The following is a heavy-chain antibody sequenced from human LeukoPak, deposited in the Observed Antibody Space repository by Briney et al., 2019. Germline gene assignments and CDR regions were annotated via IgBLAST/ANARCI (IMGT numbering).Heavy chain of an antibody. Sequence: GGSLRLSCVASGFSFGSYWMAWVRQAPGKGLEWVANMKHDGIEKYHVDSVKGRFTISRDNTKNSLYLHMSSLRVEDTAVYYCAREGGEAYNYPALDFWGQGILVTVSS. D-gene: IGHD5-24*01. CDR1: GFSFGSYW. V-gene: IGHV3-7*05. CDR2: MKHDGIEK. CDR3: AREGGEAYNYPALDF. J-gene: IGHJ4*02.